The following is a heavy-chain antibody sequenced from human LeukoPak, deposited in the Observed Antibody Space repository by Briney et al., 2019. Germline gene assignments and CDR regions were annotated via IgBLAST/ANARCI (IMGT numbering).Heavy chain of an antibody. CDR2: IYPGDSDT. V-gene: IGHV5-51*01. CDR1: GYSFTSYW. CDR3: ARQNFWSGYYTGYNWFDP. J-gene: IGHJ5*02. Sequence: GESLKISCKGSGYSFTSYWIGWVRQMPGKGLEWMGIIYPGDSDTRYSPSFQGQVTISADKSISTAYLQWSGLKASDTAMYYCARQNFWSGYYTGYNWFDPWGQGTLVTVSS. D-gene: IGHD3-3*01.